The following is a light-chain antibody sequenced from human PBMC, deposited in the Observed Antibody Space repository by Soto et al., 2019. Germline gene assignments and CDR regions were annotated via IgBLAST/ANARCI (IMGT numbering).Light chain of an antibody. CDR2: DAS. Sequence: EIVLTQSPATLSLSPGERATLSCGASQSLSNTYLAWYQQKPGLAPRLLIYDASSRAAGIPDRFSGSGSGTDFTLTISRLEPEDFAMYYCQQYGDSVTFGQGTRLEIK. J-gene: IGKJ5*01. CDR3: QQYGDSVT. V-gene: IGKV3D-20*01. CDR1: QSLSNTY.